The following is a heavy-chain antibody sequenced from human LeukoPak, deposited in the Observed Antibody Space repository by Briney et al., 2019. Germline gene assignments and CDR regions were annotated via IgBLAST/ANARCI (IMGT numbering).Heavy chain of an antibody. J-gene: IGHJ6*02. CDR3: ARDLMVYAIGGSAYYYGMDV. Sequence: PSETLSLTCTVSGGSISSYYWSWIRQPPGKGLEWIGYIYYSGSTNYNPSLKSRVTISVDTSKNQFSLKLSSVTAADTAVYYCARDLMVYAIGGSAYYYGMDVWGQGTTVTVSS. V-gene: IGHV4-59*01. CDR1: GGSISSYY. CDR2: IYYSGST. D-gene: IGHD2-8*01.